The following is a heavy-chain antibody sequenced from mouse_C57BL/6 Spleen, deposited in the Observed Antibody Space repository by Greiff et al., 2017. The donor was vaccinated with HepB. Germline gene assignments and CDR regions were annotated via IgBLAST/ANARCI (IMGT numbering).Heavy chain of an antibody. CDR2: INPYNGDT. CDR1: GYSFTGYF. D-gene: IGHD2-1*01. V-gene: IGHV1-20*01. Sequence: EVKLQESGPELVKPGDSVKISCKASGYSFTGYFMNWVMQSHGKSLEWIGRINPYNGDTFYNQKFKGKATLTVDKSSSTAHMELRSLTSEDSAVYYCARGPLLTGDYFDYWGQGTTLTVSS. J-gene: IGHJ2*01. CDR3: ARGPLLTGDYFDY.